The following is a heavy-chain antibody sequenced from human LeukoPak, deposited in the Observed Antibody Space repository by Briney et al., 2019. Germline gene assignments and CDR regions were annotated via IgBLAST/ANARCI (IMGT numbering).Heavy chain of an antibody. V-gene: IGHV4-4*07. CDR2: IYTSGST. D-gene: IGHD2-2*02. J-gene: IGHJ6*03. CDR1: GGSISSYY. CDR3: ARAAAISPSYYYYMDV. Sequence: SETLSLTCTVSGGSISSYYWSWIRQPAGKGLEWIGRIYTSGSTNYNPSLKSRVTMSVDTSKNQFSLKLSSVTAADTAVYYCARAAAISPSYYYYMDVWGKGTTVTVSS.